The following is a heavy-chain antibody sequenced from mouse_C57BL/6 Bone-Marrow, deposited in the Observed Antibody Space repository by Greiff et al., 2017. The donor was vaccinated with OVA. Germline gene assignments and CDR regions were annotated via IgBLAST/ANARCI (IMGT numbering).Heavy chain of an antibody. D-gene: IGHD3-2*02. Sequence: QVQLQQPGAELVKPGASVKMSCKASGYTFTSYWITWVKQRPGQGLEWIGDIYPGSGSTNYNEKFKSKATLTVDTSSSTAYMQLSSLTSGDSAVYYCASDSSGPAWFAYWGQGTLVTVSA. CDR3: ASDSSGPAWFAY. J-gene: IGHJ3*01. CDR2: IYPGSGST. V-gene: IGHV1-55*01. CDR1: GYTFTSYW.